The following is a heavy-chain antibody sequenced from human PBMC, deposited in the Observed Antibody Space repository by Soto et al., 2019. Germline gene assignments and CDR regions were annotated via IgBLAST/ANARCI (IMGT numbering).Heavy chain of an antibody. CDR2: IYYSGST. CDR1: GGSISSYY. Sequence: PSETLSLTCTVSGGSISSYYWSWIRQPPGKGLEWIGYIYYSGSTNYNPSLKSRVTISVDTSKNQFSLKLSSVTAADTAVYYCARVVDWSYPYYFDYWGQGTLVTVSS. CDR3: ARVVDWSYPYYFDY. D-gene: IGHD3-9*01. V-gene: IGHV4-59*01. J-gene: IGHJ4*02.